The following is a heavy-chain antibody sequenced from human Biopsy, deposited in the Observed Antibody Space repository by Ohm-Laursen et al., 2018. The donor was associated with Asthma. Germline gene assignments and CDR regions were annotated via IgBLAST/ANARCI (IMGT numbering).Heavy chain of an antibody. CDR1: GFSFSHFA. V-gene: IGHV3-30*01. Sequence: SLRLSCAASGFSFSHFAIHWVRQAPGKGLEWVGVISKDASTQDYADSVKGRFTMARDNSKNTLDLQMNSLREEDTAVYYCVRDGTDDAFDIWGQGTVVSVSS. J-gene: IGHJ3*02. CDR2: ISKDASTQ. CDR3: VRDGTDDAFDI. D-gene: IGHD1-1*01.